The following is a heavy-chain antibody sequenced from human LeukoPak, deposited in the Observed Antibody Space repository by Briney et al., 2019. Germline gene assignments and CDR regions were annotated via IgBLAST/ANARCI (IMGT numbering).Heavy chain of an antibody. D-gene: IGHD3-10*01. CDR3: ARDRAQAAFDT. Sequence: PGRSLRLSCAASGFTFSSYGMHWVRQAPGKGPEWVAVIWYDGSNKYYADSVKGRFTISRDNSKNTLYLQMNSLRAEDTAVYYCARDRAQAAFDTWGQGTMVTVSS. CDR2: IWYDGSNK. V-gene: IGHV3-33*01. CDR1: GFTFSSYG. J-gene: IGHJ3*02.